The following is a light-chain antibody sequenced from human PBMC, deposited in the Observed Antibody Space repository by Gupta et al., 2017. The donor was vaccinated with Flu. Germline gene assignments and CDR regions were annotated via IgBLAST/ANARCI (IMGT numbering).Light chain of an antibody. J-gene: IGLJ1*01. Sequence: QSALTQPASVSVSPGQSITISCTGTTSDIGRLHNYVSWYQQHPGKAPKLMMYEVSNRPSGVSKRFSGSKSGNTASLTITGLEAGDEADYYCKVYKTSSNLWVFGTGTKLTVL. CDR2: EVS. CDR1: TSDIGRLHNY. CDR3: KVYKTSSNLWV. V-gene: IGLV2-14*03.